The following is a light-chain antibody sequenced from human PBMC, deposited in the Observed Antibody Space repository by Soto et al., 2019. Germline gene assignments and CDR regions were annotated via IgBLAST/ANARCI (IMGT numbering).Light chain of an antibody. J-gene: IGKJ1*01. Sequence: EIVLTQSPGTLSLSPGERATLSCRSSHSVTSNYLDWYQKKPGQAPRLLIYDVSSSATGIPDRVSGSGSGTDFTLTSSILETVDFAEYYCQQYGISPTFGQGTKVEIK. CDR3: QQYGISPT. CDR1: HSVTSNY. V-gene: IGKV3-20*01. CDR2: DVS.